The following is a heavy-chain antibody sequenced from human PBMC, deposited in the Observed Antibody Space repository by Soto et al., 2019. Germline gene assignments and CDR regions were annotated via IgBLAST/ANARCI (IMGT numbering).Heavy chain of an antibody. J-gene: IGHJ6*02. CDR1: GYTFTSYG. CDR3: ARQEGIWFGEVVNGMDV. Sequence: QVQLVQSGAEVKKPGASVKVSCKASGYTFTSYGISWVRQAPGQGLEWMGWISAYNGNTNYAQKRQGRVTMTTDTSTSTAYMELRSLRSDDTAVYYCARQEGIWFGEVVNGMDVWGQGTTVTVSS. V-gene: IGHV1-18*01. CDR2: ISAYNGNT. D-gene: IGHD3-10*01.